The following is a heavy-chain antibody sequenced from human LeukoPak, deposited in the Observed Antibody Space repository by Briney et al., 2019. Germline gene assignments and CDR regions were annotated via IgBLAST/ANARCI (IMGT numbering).Heavy chain of an antibody. V-gene: IGHV3-74*01. D-gene: IGHD3-3*01. Sequence: SGGSLRLSCAASGFIFSGYWTHWVRQAPGKGLVWLSRMKNDGSITSYADSVKGRFTISRDNAKNTLYLQMNSLRVEDTAVYYCTKSDWFDPWGQGTLVTISS. CDR1: GFIFSGYW. J-gene: IGHJ5*02. CDR2: MKNDGSIT. CDR3: TKSDWFDP.